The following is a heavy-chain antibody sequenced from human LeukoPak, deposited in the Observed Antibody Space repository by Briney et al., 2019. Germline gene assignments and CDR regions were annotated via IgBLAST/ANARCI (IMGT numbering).Heavy chain of an antibody. J-gene: IGHJ3*01. Sequence: PSETLSLTCTVSGGSISSGGYYWSWIRQHPGKGLEWIGYIYYSGSTYYNPSLKSRVTISVDTSKNQFSLKLSSVTAADTAVCYCARADPYYYDSSGYPRAAFDVWGQGTMVTVSS. D-gene: IGHD3-22*01. CDR2: IYYSGST. V-gene: IGHV4-31*03. CDR1: GGSISSGGYY. CDR3: ARADPYYYDSSGYPRAAFDV.